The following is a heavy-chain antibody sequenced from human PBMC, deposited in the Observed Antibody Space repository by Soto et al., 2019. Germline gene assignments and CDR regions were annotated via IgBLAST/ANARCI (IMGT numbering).Heavy chain of an antibody. D-gene: IGHD3-3*01. CDR1: GDSVSSNSAA. J-gene: IGHJ4*02. Sequence: SPTVSRTCALSGDSVSSNSAAWNWIRQSPSRGLEWLGRTYYRSKWYNDYAVSVKSRITINPDTSKNQFSLQLNSVTPEDTAVYYCARYPQDVYYDFWSGYSNWGQGTLVTVSS. CDR3: ARYPQDVYYDFWSGYSN. V-gene: IGHV6-1*01. CDR2: TYYRSKWYN.